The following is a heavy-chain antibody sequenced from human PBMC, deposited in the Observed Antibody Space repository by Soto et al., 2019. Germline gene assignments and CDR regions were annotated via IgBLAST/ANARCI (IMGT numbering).Heavy chain of an antibody. V-gene: IGHV4-39*01. CDR2: IYYDGNT. J-gene: IGHJ4*02. CDR1: GDSDTSDIHY. CDR3: ARSSIKPQVFMYPFDS. Sequence: PSDTQSLTCTVSGDSDTSDIHYCGWIRPPPGKGLESIANIYYDGNTYYNPSLKGRVTISLDTSKNQFSLRLNSVTAADTAVYYCARSSIKPQVFMYPFDSWSQGTLVTVSS. D-gene: IGHD3-3*01.